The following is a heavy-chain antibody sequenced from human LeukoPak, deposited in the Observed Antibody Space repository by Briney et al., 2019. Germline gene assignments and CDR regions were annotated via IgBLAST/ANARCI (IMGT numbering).Heavy chain of an antibody. CDR1: GGSVSDYY. CDR3: AKPSNYYGSATDAFDF. CDR2: IYYTGST. V-gene: IGHV4-59*02. D-gene: IGHD3-10*01. J-gene: IGHJ3*01. Sequence: SETLSLTCTVSGGSVSDYYWSWIRQSPGEGLEWIGYIYYTGSTSYNPSLRSRVTMSADTSKNQFSLKLSSVTAADTAVYYCAKPSNYYGSATDAFDFWGQGTMVTVSS.